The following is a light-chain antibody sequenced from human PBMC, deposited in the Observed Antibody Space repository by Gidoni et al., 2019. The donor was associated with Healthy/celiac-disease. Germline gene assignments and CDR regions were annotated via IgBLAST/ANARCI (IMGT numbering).Light chain of an antibody. CDR3: SSYTASSTLYV. J-gene: IGLJ1*01. CDR2: DVS. CDR1: SSHVGGYNY. Sequence: QSALTPPASVSGSLGPSITISCTGTSSHVGGYNYVSWYQQHPGKAPKVMIYDVSNRPSGVSNRFSGSKSGNTASLTISGLQAEDEADYYCSSYTASSTLYVFGTGTKVTVL. V-gene: IGLV2-14*01.